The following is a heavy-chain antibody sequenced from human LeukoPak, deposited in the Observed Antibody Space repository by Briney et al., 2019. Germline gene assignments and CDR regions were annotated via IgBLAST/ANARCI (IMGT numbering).Heavy chain of an antibody. CDR1: EFMFSDYW. Sequence: GGSLRLSCAGSEFMFSDYWMAWVRQAPGKGLEWVSYISSSGSTIYYADSVKGRFTISRDNAKNSLYLQMNSLRAEDTAVYYCAELGITMIGGVWGKGTTVTISS. CDR3: AELGITMIGGV. V-gene: IGHV3-11*04. J-gene: IGHJ6*04. CDR2: ISSSGSTI. D-gene: IGHD3-10*02.